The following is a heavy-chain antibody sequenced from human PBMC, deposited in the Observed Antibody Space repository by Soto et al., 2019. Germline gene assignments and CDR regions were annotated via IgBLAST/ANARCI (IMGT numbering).Heavy chain of an antibody. D-gene: IGHD5-18*01. Sequence: TGGSLKPSCAATGFAFRSYSMKRVRQAPGKGLEWVSSISSSSSYIYYADSVKGRFTISRDNAKNSLYLQMNSLRAEDTAVYYCARDQPGYSYGYGLRYWGQGT. CDR3: ARDQPGYSYGYGLRY. CDR2: ISSSSSYI. CDR1: GFAFRSYS. J-gene: IGHJ4*02. V-gene: IGHV3-21*01.